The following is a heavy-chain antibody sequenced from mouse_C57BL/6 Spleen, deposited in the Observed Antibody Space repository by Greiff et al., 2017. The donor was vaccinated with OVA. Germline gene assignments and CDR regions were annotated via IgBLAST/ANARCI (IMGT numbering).Heavy chain of an antibody. Sequence: VQLQQSGPELVKPGASVKISCKASGYTFTDYYMNWVKQSHGKSLEWIGDINPNNGGTSYNQKFKGKATLPVDKSSSTAYVELRSLTSEDAAGYYCATNGYDAYWGQGTLVTVSA. CDR3: ATNGYDAY. D-gene: IGHD2-14*01. CDR1: GYTFTDYY. CDR2: INPNNGGT. J-gene: IGHJ3*01. V-gene: IGHV1-26*01.